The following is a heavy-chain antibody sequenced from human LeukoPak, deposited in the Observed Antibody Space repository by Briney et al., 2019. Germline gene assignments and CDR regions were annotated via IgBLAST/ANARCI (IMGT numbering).Heavy chain of an antibody. CDR2: INPNSGGT. CDR3: ARDDVVVPAASSPEYYYYGMDV. J-gene: IGHJ6*02. CDR1: GYTFTGYY. V-gene: IGHV1-2*02. Sequence: ASVKVSCKASGYTFTGYYMHWVRQAPGQGLEWMGWINPNSGGTNYAQKFQGRVTMTRDTSISTAYMELSRLRSDDTAVYYCARDDVVVPAASSPEYYYYGMDVWGRGTTVTVSS. D-gene: IGHD2-2*01.